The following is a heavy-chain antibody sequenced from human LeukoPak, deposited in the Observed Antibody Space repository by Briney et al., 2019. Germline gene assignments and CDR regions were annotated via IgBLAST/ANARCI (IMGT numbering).Heavy chain of an antibody. J-gene: IGHJ5*02. CDR1: GYTFTSYG. Sequence: ASVKVSCKASGYTFTSYGISWVRQAPGQGLEWMGWISAYNSNTNYAQKLQGRVTMTTDTSTSTAYMELRSLRSDDTAVYYCARTQDYCSGGSCYLPWFDPWGQGTLVTVSS. V-gene: IGHV1-18*04. D-gene: IGHD2-15*01. CDR2: ISAYNSNT. CDR3: ARTQDYCSGGSCYLPWFDP.